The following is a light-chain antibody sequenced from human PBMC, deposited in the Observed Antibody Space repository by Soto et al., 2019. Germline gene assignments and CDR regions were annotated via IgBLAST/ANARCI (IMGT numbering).Light chain of an antibody. J-gene: IGKJ4*01. CDR1: QSISSS. Sequence: EVVLTQSPAILSLSPGERATLSCRASQSISSSLAWYQHKPGRAPRLLIYDASNRATGIPARFSGSGSGTDITLTISSLEPEDFAVYYCQHRNNWPTFGGGTKVEIK. V-gene: IGKV3-11*01. CDR3: QHRNNWPT. CDR2: DAS.